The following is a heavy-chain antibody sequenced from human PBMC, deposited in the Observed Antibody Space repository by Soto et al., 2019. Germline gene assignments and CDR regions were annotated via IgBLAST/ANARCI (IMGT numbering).Heavy chain of an antibody. D-gene: IGHD3-3*01. CDR3: ARHPDFWSGFGL. Sequence: SETLSLTCTVSGGSISSYYWSWIRQPPGKGLEWIGYIYYSGSTNYNPSLKSRVTISVDTSKNQFSLKLSSVTAADTAVYYCARHPDFWSGFGLWGQGTLVTVSS. CDR2: IYYSGST. J-gene: IGHJ4*02. CDR1: GGSISSYY. V-gene: IGHV4-59*08.